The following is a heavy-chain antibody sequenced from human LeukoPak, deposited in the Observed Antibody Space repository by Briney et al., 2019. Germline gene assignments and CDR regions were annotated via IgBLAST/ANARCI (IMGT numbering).Heavy chain of an antibody. CDR3: ARHGTSGTNLNWFDP. Sequence: PSETLSLSCTVSGGSISSFYWSWIRQPPGKGLEWIGYIYYSGSTNYNPSLKSRVTISVDTSKNQFSLKLSSVTAADTAVYYCARHGTSGTNLNWFDPWGQGTLVTVSS. V-gene: IGHV4-59*01. J-gene: IGHJ5*02. D-gene: IGHD1-1*01. CDR2: IYYSGST. CDR1: GGSISSFY.